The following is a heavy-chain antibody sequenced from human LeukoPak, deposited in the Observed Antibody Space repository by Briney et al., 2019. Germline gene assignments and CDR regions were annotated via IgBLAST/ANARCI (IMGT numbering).Heavy chain of an antibody. V-gene: IGHV1-69*06. Sequence: SVKVSCKASGCTFSSYAISWVRQAPGQGLEWMGGIIPIFGTANYAQKFQGRVTITADNSKSTAYMELSSLRSEDTAVYYCAREGDSSGWYSFDYWGQGTLVTVSS. CDR2: IIPIFGTA. D-gene: IGHD6-19*01. CDR3: AREGDSSGWYSFDY. CDR1: GCTFSSYA. J-gene: IGHJ4*02.